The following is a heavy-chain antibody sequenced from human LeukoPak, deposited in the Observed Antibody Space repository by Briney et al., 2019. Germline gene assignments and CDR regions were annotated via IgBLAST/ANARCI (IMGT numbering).Heavy chain of an antibody. CDR2: ISGSGGST. V-gene: IGHV3-23*01. J-gene: IGHJ6*03. CDR3: TTGSGYNYYYYYYMDV. D-gene: IGHD3-22*01. CDR1: GFTFSSYA. Sequence: GGSLRLSCAASGFTFSSYAMSWVRLAPGKGLEWVSAISGSGGSTYYADSVKGRFTISRDNSKNTLYLQMKSLKTEDTAVYYCTTGSGYNYYYYYYMDVWGKGTTVTVSS.